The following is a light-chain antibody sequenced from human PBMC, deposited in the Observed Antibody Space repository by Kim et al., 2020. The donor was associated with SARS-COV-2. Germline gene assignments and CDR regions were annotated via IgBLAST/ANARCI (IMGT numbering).Light chain of an antibody. CDR3: QVWDRTTV. CDR2: RDI. CDR1: NIENKN. J-gene: IGLJ2*01. V-gene: IGLV3-9*01. Sequence: VSVALGQTATITCGGDNIENKNVHWCQQKPGQAPVLVIYRDINRPSGIPERFSGSNSGNAATLTISRAQAGDEADYFCQVWDRTTVFGGGTQLTVL.